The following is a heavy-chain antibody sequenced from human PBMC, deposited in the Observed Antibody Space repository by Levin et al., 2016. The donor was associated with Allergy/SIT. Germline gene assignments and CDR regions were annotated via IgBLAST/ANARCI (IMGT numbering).Heavy chain of an antibody. J-gene: IGHJ2*01. V-gene: IGHV3-20*01. D-gene: IGHD2-15*01. CDR2: IYWNGRSK. CDR3: ARVGYCSGGACSHWYFDL. Sequence: VRQAPGKGLEWVSGIYWNGRSKGYADSVQGRFTISRDNAKNSLYLQMNSLRAGDTAFYHCARVGYCSGGACSHWYFDLWGRGTLVTVSS.